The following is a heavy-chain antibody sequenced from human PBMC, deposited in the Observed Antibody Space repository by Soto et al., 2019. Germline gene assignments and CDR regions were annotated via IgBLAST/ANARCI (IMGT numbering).Heavy chain of an antibody. V-gene: IGHV1-69*13. CDR2: IIPIFGTA. J-gene: IGHJ4*02. CDR1: GCTFSSYS. CDR3: ARSYCSSTSCYRNFDY. D-gene: IGHD2-2*01. Sequence: SVKVSCKASGCTFSSYSISWVRQAPGQGLELMGGIIPIFGTANYAQKFQGRVTITADESTSTAYMELSSLRSEDTAVYYCARSYCSSTSCYRNFDYWGQGTLVTVSS.